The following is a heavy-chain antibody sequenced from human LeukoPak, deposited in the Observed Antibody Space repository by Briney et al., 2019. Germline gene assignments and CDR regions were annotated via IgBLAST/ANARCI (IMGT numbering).Heavy chain of an antibody. V-gene: IGHV1-2*02. CDR2: INPNSGGT. CDR1: GYTFTSYY. Sequence: GASVKVSCKASGYTFTSYYMHWVRQAPGQGLEWMGWINPNSGGTNYAQKFQGRVTMTRDTSISTAYMELSRLRSDDTAVYYCARTYSGYGDAFDIWGQGTMVTVSS. D-gene: IGHD5-12*01. J-gene: IGHJ3*02. CDR3: ARTYSGYGDAFDI.